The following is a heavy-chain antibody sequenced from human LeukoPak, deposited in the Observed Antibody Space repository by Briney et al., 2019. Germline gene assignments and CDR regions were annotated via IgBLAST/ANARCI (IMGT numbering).Heavy chain of an antibody. CDR3: ASFPRGDLALVILDY. V-gene: IGHV3-23*01. J-gene: IGHJ4*02. Sequence: PGGSLRLSCAASEFAFRSYAMTWVRQAPGKGLEWVSGISASGDSTNYADSVKGRFTISRDNSKNTLYLQLNSLRPGDTAVYYCASFPRGDLALVILDYWGQGTLATVSS. CDR1: EFAFRSYA. D-gene: IGHD2-21*01. CDR2: ISASGDST.